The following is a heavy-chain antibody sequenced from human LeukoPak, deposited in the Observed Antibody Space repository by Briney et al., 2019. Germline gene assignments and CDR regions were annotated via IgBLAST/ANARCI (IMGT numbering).Heavy chain of an antibody. CDR1: GGSVSSGSYY. Sequence: SETLSLTCTVSGGSVSSGSYYWSWIRQPPGKGLEGIGYIYYSGSTNYNPSLKSRVTISVDTSKNQFSLKLSSVTAADTAVYYCARWPLSPHDILTGYSTPTFDYWGQGTLVTVSS. CDR3: ARWPLSPHDILTGYSTPTFDY. J-gene: IGHJ4*02. D-gene: IGHD3-9*01. CDR2: IYYSGST. V-gene: IGHV4-61*01.